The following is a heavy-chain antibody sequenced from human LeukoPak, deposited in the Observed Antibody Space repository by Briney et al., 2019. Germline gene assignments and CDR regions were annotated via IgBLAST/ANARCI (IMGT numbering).Heavy chain of an antibody. CDR1: GGTFSSYT. Sequence: SVKVSCKASGGTFSSYTISWVRQAPGQGLEWMGRIIPILGIANYAQKFQGRVTITADKSTSTAYMELSSLRSEDTAVYYCARGEDYDYVWGSYRYTFLDYWGQGTLVTVSS. V-gene: IGHV1-69*02. CDR3: ARGEDYDYVWGSYRYTFLDY. CDR2: IIPILGIA. J-gene: IGHJ4*02. D-gene: IGHD3-16*02.